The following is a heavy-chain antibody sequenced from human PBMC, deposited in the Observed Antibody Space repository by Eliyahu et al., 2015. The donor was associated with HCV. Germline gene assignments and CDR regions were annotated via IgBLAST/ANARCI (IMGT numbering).Heavy chain of an antibody. CDR1: GGSISSGSYY. CDR2: IYTSGST. CDR3: ARDHGYYGMDV. V-gene: IGHV4-61*02. Sequence: QVQLQESGPGLVKPSQTLSLTCTVSGGSISSGSYYWSWIRQPAGKGLEWIGRIYTSGSTNYNPSLKSRVTISVDTSKNQFSLKLSSVTAADTAVYYCARDHGYYGMDVWGQGTTVTVSS. J-gene: IGHJ6*02.